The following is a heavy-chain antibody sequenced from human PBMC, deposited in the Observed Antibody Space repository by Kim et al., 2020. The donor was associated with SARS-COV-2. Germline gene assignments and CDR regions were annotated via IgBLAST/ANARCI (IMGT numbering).Heavy chain of an antibody. V-gene: IGHV3-64D*06. D-gene: IGHD3-10*02. Sequence: GGSLRLSCLGSGFTFSDYAIHWVRRAPGKGLEYVSTTSRSGGDSFYADSVEGRFTISRDNSKSTLYLQMNNLGPEDTSVYYCVRCAGSVGPVFWGLGDPVIVSS. CDR1: GFTFSDYA. CDR3: VRCAGSVGPVF. CDR2: TSRSGGDS. J-gene: IGHJ1*01.